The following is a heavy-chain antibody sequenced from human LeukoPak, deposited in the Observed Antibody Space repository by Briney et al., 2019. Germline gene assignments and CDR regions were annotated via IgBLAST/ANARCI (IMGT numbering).Heavy chain of an antibody. CDR3: ARRVCSSTSCPLYYYYYMDV. CDR2: IYYSGST. V-gene: IGHV4-59*12. Sequence: PSETLSLTCTVSGGSISSYYWSWIRQPPGKGLEWIGYIYYSGSTNYNPSLKSRVTISVDTSKNQFSLKLSSVTAADTAVYYCARRVCSSTSCPLYYYYYMDVWGKGTTVTISS. J-gene: IGHJ6*03. D-gene: IGHD2-2*01. CDR1: GGSISSYY.